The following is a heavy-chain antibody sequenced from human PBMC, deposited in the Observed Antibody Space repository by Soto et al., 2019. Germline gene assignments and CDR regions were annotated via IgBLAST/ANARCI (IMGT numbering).Heavy chain of an antibody. D-gene: IGHD4-17*01. J-gene: IGHJ4*02. V-gene: IGHV3-33*01. CDR1: GLTFSNFA. CDR2: RWYDGSKK. Sequence: VQLVESGGGVVQPGRSLRLSCAASGLTFSNFAMHWVRQAPGKGLEWVAFRWYDGSKKYYTASVNGRFTISRDNSKKTLYLQMNSVRGEDTAVYDCARADDDGDNEPDYWGQGTLVIVAS. CDR3: ARADDDGDNEPDY.